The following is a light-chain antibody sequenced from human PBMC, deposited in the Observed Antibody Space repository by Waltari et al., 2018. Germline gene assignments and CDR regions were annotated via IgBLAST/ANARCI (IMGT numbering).Light chain of an antibody. Sequence: QSVLTQPPSASGTPGQRVTISCSGSRSNIGSSFVCWYPHLPGTAPKLLIYRNDQRPSGVHDRFSGSRSGTSASLAISGLRSEDEADYYWAAWDDSLTVRFGGGTKLTVL. CDR3: AAWDDSLTVR. V-gene: IGLV1-47*01. J-gene: IGLJ3*02. CDR1: RSNIGSSF. CDR2: RND.